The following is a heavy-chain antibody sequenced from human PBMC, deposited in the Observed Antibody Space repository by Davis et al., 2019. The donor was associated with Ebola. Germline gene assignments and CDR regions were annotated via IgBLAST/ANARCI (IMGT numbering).Heavy chain of an antibody. CDR1: GFTVSSNY. CDR3: ARGISGGTVTLGD. CDR2: IYSSGRT. V-gene: IGHV3-66*02. D-gene: IGHD3-16*01. Sequence: GESLKISCAASGFTVSSNYMSWVRQAPGKGLEWVAVIYSSGRTFYADSVKGRFTISRDNSNNKLYLQMDTLKTEDTAVYHCARGISGGTVTLGDWGQGTLVTVSS. J-gene: IGHJ1*01.